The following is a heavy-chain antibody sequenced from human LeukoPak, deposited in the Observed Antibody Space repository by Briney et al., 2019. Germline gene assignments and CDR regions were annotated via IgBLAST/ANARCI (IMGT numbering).Heavy chain of an antibody. CDR2: IYTSGST. D-gene: IGHD1-14*01. CDR3: ARRSSTGEWYFDL. Sequence: SQTLSLTCTVSGGSISSGSYYWSWIRQPAGKGLEWIGRIYTSGSTNYNPSLKSRVTISIDTSKNQFSLKLSSVTAADTAVYYCARRSSTGEWYFDLWGRGTLSLSPQ. V-gene: IGHV4-61*02. J-gene: IGHJ2*01. CDR1: GGSISSGSYY.